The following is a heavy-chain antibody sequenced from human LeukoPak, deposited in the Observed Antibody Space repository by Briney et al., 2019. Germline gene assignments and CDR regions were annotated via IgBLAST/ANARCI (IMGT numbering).Heavy chain of an antibody. CDR1: GGSISSSSYY. CDR3: ARDRVIFGYSGYPAGFFVDY. D-gene: IGHD5-12*01. V-gene: IGHV4-39*07. J-gene: IGHJ4*02. Sequence: SETLSLTCTVSGGSISSSSYYWGWIRQPPGKGLEWIGSIYYSGSTYYNPSLESRVTISVDTSKNQFSLKLSSVTAADTAVYYCARDRVIFGYSGYPAGFFVDYWGQGTLVTVSS. CDR2: IYYSGST.